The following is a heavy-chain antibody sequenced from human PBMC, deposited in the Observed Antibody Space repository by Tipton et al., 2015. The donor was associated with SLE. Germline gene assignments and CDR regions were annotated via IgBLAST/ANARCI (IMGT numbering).Heavy chain of an antibody. J-gene: IGHJ4*02. CDR2: IYYSGSP. CDR3: ARDRQWLNY. D-gene: IGHD6-19*01. Sequence: GLVKPSETLSLTCTVSGGSISNYYWSWIRQSPGKGLEWIGYIYYSGSPNYNPSLKSRVTISIDTSKNQFSLRLSSVTAADTAVYYCARDRQWLNYWGQGTLVTVSS. CDR1: GGSISNYY. V-gene: IGHV4-59*01.